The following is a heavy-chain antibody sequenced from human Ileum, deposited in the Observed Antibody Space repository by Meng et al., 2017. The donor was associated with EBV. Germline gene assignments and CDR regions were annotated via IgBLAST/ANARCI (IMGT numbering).Heavy chain of an antibody. CDR3: AREMSTITCFDY. CDR1: GFTFSDYY. D-gene: IGHD5-24*01. Sequence: QVQLVESGGGWVKPGGSLRVSCGASGFTFSDYYMAWVRQAPGKGLEWVSYISSRSSTIYYADSVKGRFTISRDNAHNSLYLQMNSLRAEDTAVYYCAREMSTITCFDYWGQGTLVTVSS. J-gene: IGHJ4*02. CDR2: ISSRSSTI. V-gene: IGHV3-11*01.